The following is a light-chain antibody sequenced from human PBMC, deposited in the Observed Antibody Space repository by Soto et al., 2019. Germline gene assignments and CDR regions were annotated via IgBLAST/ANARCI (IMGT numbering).Light chain of an antibody. V-gene: IGLV1-40*01. CDR3: QSYDSSLSGYV. Sequence: QSVLTQPPSVSGAPGQRVTISCTGSSSNIGAGYDVHWYQQLPGTATKLLIYGNSNRPSGVPDRFSGSKSGTSASLAIIGFQAEDEADYYCQSYDSSLSGYVFGTGTKVTVL. CDR2: GNS. CDR1: SSNIGAGYD. J-gene: IGLJ1*01.